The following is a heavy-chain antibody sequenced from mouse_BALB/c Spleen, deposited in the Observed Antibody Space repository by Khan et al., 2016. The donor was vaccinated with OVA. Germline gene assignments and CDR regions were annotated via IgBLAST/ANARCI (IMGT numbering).Heavy chain of an antibody. J-gene: IGHJ2*01. CDR2: VSSGGSYT. Sequence: EVKLVESGGGLVKPGGSLKLSCAASGFTFNNYAMSWVRQTPEKRLEWVATVSSGGSYTYYPDSVKGRFTIYRDNAKNTLYLQMSSLRSEDTAMYYCARQGGIYDGPFDYWGQGTTLTVSS. CDR1: GFTFNNYA. CDR3: ARQGGIYDGPFDY. V-gene: IGHV5-9-3*01. D-gene: IGHD2-3*01.